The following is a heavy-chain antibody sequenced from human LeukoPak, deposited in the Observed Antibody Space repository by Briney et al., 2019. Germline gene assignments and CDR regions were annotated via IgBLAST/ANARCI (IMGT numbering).Heavy chain of an antibody. D-gene: IGHD3-22*01. CDR1: GFTFSSYA. J-gene: IGHJ4*02. CDR2: ISYDGSNK. V-gene: IGHV3-30-3*01. Sequence: HPGGSLRLSCAASGFTFSSYAMHWVRQAPGKGLEWVAVISYDGSNKYYADSVKGRFTISRDNSKNTLYLQMNSLRAEDTAVYYXXXXXDDSSGYYPHWGQGTLVTVSS. CDR3: XXXXDDSSGYYPH.